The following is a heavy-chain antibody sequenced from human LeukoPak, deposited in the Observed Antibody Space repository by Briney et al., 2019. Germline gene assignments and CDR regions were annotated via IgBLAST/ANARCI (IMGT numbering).Heavy chain of an antibody. V-gene: IGHV1-2*02. D-gene: IGHD3-3*01. J-gene: IGHJ4*02. CDR2: INPNSGGT. CDR1: GYTFTGYY. Sequence: GASVKVSCKASGYTFTGYYMHWVRQAPGQGLEWMGWINPNSGGTNYAQKFQGRVTMTRDTSISTAYMELSRLRSDDTAVYYCARVAVPLRSQYYFDYWGQGTLVTVSS. CDR3: ARVAVPLRSQYYFDY.